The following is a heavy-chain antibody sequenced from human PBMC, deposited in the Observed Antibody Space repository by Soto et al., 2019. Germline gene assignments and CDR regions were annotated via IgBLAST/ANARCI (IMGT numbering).Heavy chain of an antibody. D-gene: IGHD3-3*01. CDR2: INHRGST. V-gene: IGHV4-34*01. Sequence: QVHLQQWGAGLLKPSETLSLTCAVYGGSFTGYYWSWIRQPPGKGLEWIGEINHRGSTNYNPSRRSRVTISVDTSKNQFSLKLNSVTAADTAVYYCATSYFDFWSGYYRGYYFDYWGQGTLVTVFS. J-gene: IGHJ4*02. CDR3: ATSYFDFWSGYYRGYYFDY. CDR1: GGSFTGYY.